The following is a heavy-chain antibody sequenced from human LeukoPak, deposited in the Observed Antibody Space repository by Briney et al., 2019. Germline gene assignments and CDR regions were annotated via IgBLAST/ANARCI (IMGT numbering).Heavy chain of an antibody. D-gene: IGHD3-10*01. Sequence: KPSETLSLTCSVSGDSMSSYSWNWIRQSAGKGLEWIGRVYSGSTVYNPSLKSRVTMSVDTSKSQFSLKVNSVTAAGTAVHYCARGRSYLVYYFYHIDVWGKGTTVTVSS. CDR1: GDSMSSYS. CDR2: VYSGST. J-gene: IGHJ6*03. CDR3: ARGRSYLVYYFYHIDV. V-gene: IGHV4-4*07.